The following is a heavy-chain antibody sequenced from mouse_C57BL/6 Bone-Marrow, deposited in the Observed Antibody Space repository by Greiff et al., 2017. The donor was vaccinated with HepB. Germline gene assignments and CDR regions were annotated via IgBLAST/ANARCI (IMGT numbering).Heavy chain of an antibody. CDR1: GYTFTSYW. V-gene: IGHV1-50*01. Sequence: VQLQQSGAELVKPGASVKLSCKASGYTFTSYWMQWVKQRPGQGLEWIGEIDPSDSYTNYNQKFKGKATLTVDTSSSTAYMQLSSLTSEDSAVCYCARSASHHYWLAYWGQGTLVTVSA. CDR2: IDPSDSYT. D-gene: IGHD6-1*01. CDR3: ARSASHHYWLAY. J-gene: IGHJ3*01.